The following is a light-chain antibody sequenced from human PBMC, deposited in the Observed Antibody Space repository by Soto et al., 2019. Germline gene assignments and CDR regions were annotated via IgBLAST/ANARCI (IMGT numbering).Light chain of an antibody. CDR2: DAS. CDR1: QSVSSSY. J-gene: IGKJ4*01. CDR3: QQYGSSPIT. V-gene: IGKV3-20*01. Sequence: EIVLTQSPGTLSLSPGERATLSCRASQSVSSSYLAWYQQKPGQAPRLLIYDASSRATGIPDRFSGRGAGTDFTITISGLEPEDFAVYYCQQYGSSPITFGGGTKVEIK.